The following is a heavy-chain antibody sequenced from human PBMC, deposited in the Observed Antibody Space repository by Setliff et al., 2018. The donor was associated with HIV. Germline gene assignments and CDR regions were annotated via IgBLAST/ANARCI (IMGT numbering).Heavy chain of an antibody. Sequence: SETLSLTCAVYSGSFSGYYWSWIRQPPGKGLEWIGEINQSGDTNYNPSLKSRVTISVDTSKNQFSLKLSSVTAADTAVYYCARHPRGSIAAAASSFDYWGQGTLVTVSS. V-gene: IGHV4-34*01. CDR1: SGSFSGYY. CDR2: INQSGDT. D-gene: IGHD6-13*01. CDR3: ARHPRGSIAAAASSFDY. J-gene: IGHJ4*02.